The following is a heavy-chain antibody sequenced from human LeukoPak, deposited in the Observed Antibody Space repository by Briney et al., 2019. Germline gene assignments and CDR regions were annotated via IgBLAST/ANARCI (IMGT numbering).Heavy chain of an antibody. J-gene: IGHJ6*03. V-gene: IGHV3-48*01. D-gene: IGHD2-15*01. Sequence: GGSLRLSCAASGFTFRSYSMNWVRQAPGRGVEWVSYICSSRSTIYYAASVKGRFTITRDNAKNALYLQMKSLRAEDTAVYYSARDGKIGYCSGGSCYSFYYYYYYMDVWGKGTTVTVS. CDR1: GFTFRSYS. CDR2: ICSSRSTI. CDR3: ARDGKIGYCSGGSCYSFYYYYYYMDV.